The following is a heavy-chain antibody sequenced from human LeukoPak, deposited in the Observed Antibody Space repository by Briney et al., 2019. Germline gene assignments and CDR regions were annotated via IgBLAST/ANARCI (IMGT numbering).Heavy chain of an antibody. D-gene: IGHD6-13*01. J-gene: IGHJ4*02. CDR1: GFTFSSYS. CDR2: ISSSSSYI. V-gene: IGHV3-21*01. Sequence: GGSLRLSYAASGFTFSSYSMNWVRQAPGKGLEWVSSISSSSSYIYYADSVKGRFTISRDNAKNSLYLQMNSLRAEDTAVYYCARAGYSSSWYRGSGGDYWGQGTLVTVSS. CDR3: ARAGYSSSWYRGSGGDY.